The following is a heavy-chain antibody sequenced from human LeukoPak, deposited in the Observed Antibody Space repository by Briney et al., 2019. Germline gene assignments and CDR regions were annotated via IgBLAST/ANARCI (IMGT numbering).Heavy chain of an antibody. J-gene: IGHJ6*03. CDR3: ANCDETAVAGAYYYYYMDV. CDR1: GFTFSDYY. V-gene: IGHV3-11*01. CDR2: ISSSGSTI. D-gene: IGHD6-19*01. Sequence: GGSLRLSCAASGFTFSDYYMSWIRQAPGKGLEWVSYISSSGSTIYYADSVKGRFTISRDNAKNSLYLQMNSLRAEDTAVYYCANCDETAVAGAYYYYYMDVWGNGTTVTVSS.